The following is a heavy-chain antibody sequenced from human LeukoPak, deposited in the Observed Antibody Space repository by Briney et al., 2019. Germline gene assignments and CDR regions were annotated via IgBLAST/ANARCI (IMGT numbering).Heavy chain of an antibody. V-gene: IGHV3-7*04. CDR2: IKEDGSEK. D-gene: IGHD3-10*01. J-gene: IGHJ4*02. CDR1: GFTFSSYW. Sequence: PGGSLRLSCAASGFTFSSYWMSWVRQAPGKGLEWVANIKEDGSEKYYVDSVKGRFTISRDNTKNSLYLQMNSLRAEDTAAYYCARFWYGSGSYRVFDYWGQGTLVTVSS. CDR3: ARFWYGSGSYRVFDY.